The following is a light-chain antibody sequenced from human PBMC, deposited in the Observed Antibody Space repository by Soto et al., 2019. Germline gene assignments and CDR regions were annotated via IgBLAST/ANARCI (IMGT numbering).Light chain of an antibody. J-gene: IGLJ2*01. CDR2: DVS. CDR3: SSYTSSSTLVV. CDR1: SSDVGGYNY. Sequence: QSVLTQPASVSGSPGQSITISCTGTSSDVGGYNYVSWYQQHPGKAPKLMIYDVSNRPSGVSNRFSGSKSCNTASLTISGLQPEDEADYYCSSYTSSSTLVVFGGGTKVTVL. V-gene: IGLV2-14*01.